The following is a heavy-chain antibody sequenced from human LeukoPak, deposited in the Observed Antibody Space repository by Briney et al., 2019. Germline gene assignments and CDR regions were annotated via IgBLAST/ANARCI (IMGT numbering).Heavy chain of an antibody. D-gene: IGHD1-1*01. J-gene: IGHJ4*02. CDR1: GDSVSSNSVT. CDR2: TYYRSKWST. CDR3: ARSTGPIDY. V-gene: IGHV6-1*01. Sequence: PSQTLSLTCAISGDSVSSNSVTWNWIRQSPSRGLEWLGRTYYRSKWSTYYAVSVKSRISINRDTSKNQISLQLNSVTPKDTAVYYCARSTGPIDYWGQGTLVTVSS.